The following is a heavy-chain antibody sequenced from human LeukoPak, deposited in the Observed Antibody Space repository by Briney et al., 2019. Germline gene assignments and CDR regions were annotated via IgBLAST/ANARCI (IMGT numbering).Heavy chain of an antibody. CDR1: GFTFSSYA. D-gene: IGHD6-6*01. V-gene: IGHV3-23*01. Sequence: PGGSLRLSCAASGFTFSSYAMSWVRQAPGKGLEWVSAISGGGGSTYYADSVKGRFTISRDNSKNTLYLQMNSLRAEDTAVYYCAKLGGSSSRHLDYWGQGTLVTVSS. CDR2: ISGGGGST. CDR3: AKLGGSSSRHLDY. J-gene: IGHJ4*02.